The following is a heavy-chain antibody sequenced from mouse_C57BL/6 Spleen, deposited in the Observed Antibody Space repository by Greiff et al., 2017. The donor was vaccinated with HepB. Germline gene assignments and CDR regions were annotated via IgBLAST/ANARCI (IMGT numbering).Heavy chain of an antibody. D-gene: IGHD3-2*02. J-gene: IGHJ4*01. CDR2: INPYNGGT. V-gene: IGHV1-19*01. CDR1: GYTFTDYY. CDR3: ARGGQLRLPLYYYAMDY. Sequence: VQLQQSGPVLVKPGASVKMSCKASGYTFTDYYMNWVKQSHGKSLEWIGVINPYNGGTSYNQKFKGKATLTVDKSSSTAYMELNSLTSEDSAVYYCARGGQLRLPLYYYAMDYWGQGTSVTVSS.